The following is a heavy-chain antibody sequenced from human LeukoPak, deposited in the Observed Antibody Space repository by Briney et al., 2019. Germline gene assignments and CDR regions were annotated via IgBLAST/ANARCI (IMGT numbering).Heavy chain of an antibody. CDR2: IYYSGST. CDR1: GGSISSYY. J-gene: IGHJ4*02. Sequence: SETLSLTCTVSGGSISSYYWSRIRQPPGKGLEWIGYIYYSGSTNYNPSLKSRVTISVDTSKNQFSLKLSSVTAADTAVYYCARDGDSSSLDYWGQGTLVTVSS. D-gene: IGHD6-13*01. V-gene: IGHV4-59*01. CDR3: ARDGDSSSLDY.